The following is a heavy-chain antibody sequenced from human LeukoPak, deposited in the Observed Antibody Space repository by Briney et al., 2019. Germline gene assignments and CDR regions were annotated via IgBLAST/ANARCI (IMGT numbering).Heavy chain of an antibody. CDR1: GYPFSSCG. CDR2: ISGYNGDT. J-gene: IGHJ5*02. D-gene: IGHD3-22*01. Sequence: ASVKVSCKTFGYPFSSCGINWVRQAPGQGLEWMGWISGYNGDTKYAQKFQDRVTMTTDTSTNTAYMDLRRLRSDDTAVYYCARETDYYDSSGPWGQGTLVTVSS. V-gene: IGHV1-18*01. CDR3: ARETDYYDSSGP.